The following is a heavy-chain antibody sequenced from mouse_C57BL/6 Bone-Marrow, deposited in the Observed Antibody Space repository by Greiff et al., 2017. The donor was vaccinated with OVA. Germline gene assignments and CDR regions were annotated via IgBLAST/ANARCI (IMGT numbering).Heavy chain of an antibody. CDR1: GFTFSDAW. V-gene: IGHV6-6*01. Sequence: EVKVEESGGGLVQPGGSMKLSCAASGFTFSDAWMDWVRQSPEKGLEWVAEIRNKANNHATYYAESVKGRFTISRDDSKSSVYLQMDSLRAEDTGIYYCTEGLGYYFDYWGQGTTLTVSS. J-gene: IGHJ2*01. CDR3: TEGLGYYFDY. CDR2: IRNKANNHAT. D-gene: IGHD3-3*01.